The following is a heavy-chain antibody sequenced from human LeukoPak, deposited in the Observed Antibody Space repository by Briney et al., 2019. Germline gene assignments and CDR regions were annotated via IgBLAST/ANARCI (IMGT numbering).Heavy chain of an antibody. J-gene: IGHJ1*01. Sequence: ASVKVSCKASGYTFTGYYMHWVRQAPGQGLEWIGWINPNSGGTNYAQKFQGRVTMTRDTSISTAYVELSRLRSDDTAVYYCASEFGYCSGGSCYSDPTEYSQHWGRGTLVTVSS. D-gene: IGHD2-15*01. CDR3: ASEFGYCSGGSCYSDPTEYSQH. CDR1: GYTFTGYY. V-gene: IGHV1-2*02. CDR2: INPNSGGT.